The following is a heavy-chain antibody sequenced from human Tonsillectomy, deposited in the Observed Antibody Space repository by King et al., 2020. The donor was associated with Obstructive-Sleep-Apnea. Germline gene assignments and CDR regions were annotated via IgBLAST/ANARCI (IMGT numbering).Heavy chain of an antibody. CDR3: ARDRGGAGPTTTDY. Sequence: VQLVESGGGLVQPGGSLRLSCAASGFTFRTSWMHWVRQAPGKGLVGVSRINSDGSSTIYADFVKGRFPISRDNAKNTLYLQMNSLRAEDTAVYYCARDRGGAGPTTTDYWGQGTLVTVSS. CDR1: GFTFRTSW. J-gene: IGHJ4*02. V-gene: IGHV3-74*01. D-gene: IGHD1-26*01. CDR2: INSDGSST.